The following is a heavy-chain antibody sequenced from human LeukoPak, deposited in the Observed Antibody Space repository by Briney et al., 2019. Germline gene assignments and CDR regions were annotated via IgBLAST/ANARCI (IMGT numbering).Heavy chain of an antibody. V-gene: IGHV4-59*05. J-gene: IGHJ5*02. Sequence: KTSETLSLTCTVSGGSLSSYYWSWIRQPPGKGLEWIGSIYYSGSTYYNPSLKSRVTISVDTSKNQFSLKLSSVTAADTAVYYCARQPMTTVNWFDPWGQGTLVTVSS. CDR2: IYYSGST. D-gene: IGHD4-17*01. CDR3: ARQPMTTVNWFDP. CDR1: GGSLSSYY.